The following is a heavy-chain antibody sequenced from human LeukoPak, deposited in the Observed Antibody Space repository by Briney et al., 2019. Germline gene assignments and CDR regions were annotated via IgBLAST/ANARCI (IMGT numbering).Heavy chain of an antibody. Sequence: GGSLRLSCAASGFTFSSYLMNWVRQAPGKGLEWVATIKQDGSVKNYVGSVKGRFTVSRDNAKNLVYLQMSSLRAEDTVVYYCARDPAAAPYFDYWGQGALVTVSS. V-gene: IGHV3-7*01. J-gene: IGHJ4*02. CDR3: ARDPAAAPYFDY. CDR1: GFTFSSYL. D-gene: IGHD6-6*01. CDR2: IKQDGSVK.